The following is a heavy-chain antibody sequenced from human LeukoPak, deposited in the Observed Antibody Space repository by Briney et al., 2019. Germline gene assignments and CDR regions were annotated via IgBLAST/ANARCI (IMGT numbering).Heavy chain of an antibody. CDR1: GVTFSSYA. V-gene: IGHV3-30-3*01. CDR3: ATGYSAWSFGY. Sequence: PGRSLRLSCAASGVTFSSYAMYWVRQAPGKGLDWVAVISYDGSNKYYAGSVKGRFTISRDNSKNTLYLQMNSLRAEDTAMYFCATGYSAWSFGYWGQGTLVTVSS. J-gene: IGHJ4*02. CDR2: ISYDGSNK. D-gene: IGHD6-19*01.